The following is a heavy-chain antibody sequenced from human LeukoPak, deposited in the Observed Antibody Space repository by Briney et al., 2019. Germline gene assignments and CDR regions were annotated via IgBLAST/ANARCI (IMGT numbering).Heavy chain of an antibody. CDR1: GFTFSSYS. D-gene: IGHD2-15*01. Sequence: PGGSLSLSCAASGFTFSSYSMNWVRQAPGKGLEWVSYISSSSSTIYYADSVKGRFTISRDNAKNSLYLQMNSLRAEDTAVYYCARSNCPDYWGQGTLVTVSS. V-gene: IGHV3-48*01. CDR3: ARSNCPDY. CDR2: ISSSSSTI. J-gene: IGHJ4*02.